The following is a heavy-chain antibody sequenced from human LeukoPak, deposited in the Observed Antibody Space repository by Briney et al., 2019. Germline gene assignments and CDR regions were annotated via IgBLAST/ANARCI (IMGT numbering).Heavy chain of an antibody. J-gene: IGHJ4*02. V-gene: IGHV3-30*18. Sequence: GGSLRLSCAASGFTFRSYGMHWVRQAPGKGLEWVAVISYGGSNKYYADSVKGRFTISRDNSKNTLYLQMNSLRAEDTAVYYCAKYYGDYPGYWGQGTLVTVSS. CDR2: ISYGGSNK. CDR1: GFTFRSYG. CDR3: AKYYGDYPGY. D-gene: IGHD4-17*01.